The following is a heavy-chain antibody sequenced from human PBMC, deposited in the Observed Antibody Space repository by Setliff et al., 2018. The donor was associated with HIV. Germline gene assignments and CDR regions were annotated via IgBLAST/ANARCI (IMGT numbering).Heavy chain of an antibody. CDR3: AKDGDYSNWDYDAFDI. CDR2: IGAAGYPT. J-gene: IGHJ3*02. D-gene: IGHD1-7*01. Sequence: GGSLRLSCAASGFTFSNYAMGWVRQGPGKGLEWVSTIGAAGYPTHYAESVKGRVTISRDNSKNTVDLQMNSLRAEDTAVYYCAKDGDYSNWDYDAFDIWGQGTMVTVSS. CDR1: GFTFSNYA. V-gene: IGHV3-23*01.